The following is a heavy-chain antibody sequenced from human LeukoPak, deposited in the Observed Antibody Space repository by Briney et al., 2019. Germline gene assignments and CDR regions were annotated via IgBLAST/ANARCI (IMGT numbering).Heavy chain of an antibody. Sequence: AASVKVSCKASGYTFTSYYMHWVRQAPGQGLEWMGIINPSGGSTSYAQKFQGRVTMTRDTSTSTVYMELSSLRSEDTAVYYCARGEGTYYDSSWSLDYWGQGTLVTVSS. V-gene: IGHV1-46*01. CDR1: GYTFTSYY. CDR2: INPSGGST. J-gene: IGHJ4*02. D-gene: IGHD3-22*01. CDR3: ARGEGTYYDSSWSLDY.